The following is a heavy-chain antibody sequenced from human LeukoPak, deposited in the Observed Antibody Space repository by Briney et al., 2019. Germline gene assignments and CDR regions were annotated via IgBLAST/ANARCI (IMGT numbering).Heavy chain of an antibody. V-gene: IGHV4-59*01. CDR1: GGSISSYY. CDR3: ARVSWFPGTSYYYMDV. J-gene: IGHJ6*03. CDR2: IHYGGTT. D-gene: IGHD1-1*01. Sequence: SSETLPLTCTVSGGSISSYYWSWIRQPPGKGLEWIGYIHYGGTTNYNPSLKSRVTISVDTSKNQFSLKLSSVTAADTAVYFCARVSWFPGTSYYYMDVWGKGTTVTVSS.